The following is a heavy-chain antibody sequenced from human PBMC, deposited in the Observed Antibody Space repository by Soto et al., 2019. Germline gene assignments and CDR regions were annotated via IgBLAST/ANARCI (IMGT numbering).Heavy chain of an antibody. CDR1: GFTFSSND. J-gene: IGHJ3*01. Sequence: EVQLVESGGGLIQPGGSLRLSCEASGFTFSSNDMNWVRQAPGKGLEWVSLIWTSGSTAYADSVKGRFTISRDNSKSALYLHRSSVRAEDTAVSYCAPRPLSRGAPWGQGTMDTVSS. D-gene: IGHD1-26*01. CDR3: APRPLSRGAP. CDR2: IWTSGST. V-gene: IGHV3-53*01.